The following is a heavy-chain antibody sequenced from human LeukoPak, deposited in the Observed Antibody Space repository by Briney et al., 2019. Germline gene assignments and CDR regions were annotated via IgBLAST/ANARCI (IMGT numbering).Heavy chain of an antibody. Sequence: GGSLRLSCEASGITFNNYWLHWVRQAPGKGLVWVSRVDTDGSGTIYADSVRGRFTVSRDNAKNTLYLQMISLRAEDTAVYYCARGGYSSGLDYWGQGILVTVSS. D-gene: IGHD6-19*01. CDR1: GITFNNYW. V-gene: IGHV3-74*01. J-gene: IGHJ4*02. CDR3: ARGGYSSGLDY. CDR2: VDTDGSGT.